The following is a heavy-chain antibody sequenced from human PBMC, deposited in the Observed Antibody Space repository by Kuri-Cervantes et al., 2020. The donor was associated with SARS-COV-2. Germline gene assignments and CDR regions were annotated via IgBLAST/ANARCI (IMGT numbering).Heavy chain of an antibody. V-gene: IGHV3-53*01. CDR3: ARDRSNYKGNNWFDP. Sequence: GGSLRLSCAASAFTVSSNYMSWVRQAPGKGLEWVSVIYSGGSTYYADSVKGRFTISRDNSKNTLYLQMNSLRAEDTAVYYCARDRSNYKGNNWFDPWGQGTLVTVSS. CDR2: IYSGGST. D-gene: IGHD4-11*01. J-gene: IGHJ5*02. CDR1: AFTVSSNY.